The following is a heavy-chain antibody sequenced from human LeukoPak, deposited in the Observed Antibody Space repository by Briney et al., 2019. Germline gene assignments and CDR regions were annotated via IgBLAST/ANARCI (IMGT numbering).Heavy chain of an antibody. V-gene: IGHV3-23*01. CDR1: GFTFSSYA. CDR3: AKPLEKYTYGGNFDY. CDR2: ISSSADST. J-gene: IGHJ4*02. D-gene: IGHD4-23*01. Sequence: PGGSLRLSCEASGFTFSSYAMSWVRQAPGKGLAWVSVISSSADSTYYADSVKGRFTISRDNSKNTLYLQMNNLRAEDTAVYYCAKPLEKYTYGGNFDYWGQGILVTLFS.